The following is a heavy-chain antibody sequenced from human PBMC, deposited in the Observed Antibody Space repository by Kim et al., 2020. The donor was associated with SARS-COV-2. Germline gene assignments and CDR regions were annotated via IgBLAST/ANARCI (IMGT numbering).Heavy chain of an antibody. CDR2: ISSSSSYT. CDR1: GFTFSDYY. V-gene: IGHV3-11*05. CDR3: ARDSDSSGSLSDY. Sequence: GGSLRRSCAASGFTFSDYYMSWIRQAPGKGLEWVSYISSSSSYTNYADSVKGRFTISRDNAKNSLYLQMNSLRAEDTAVYYCARDSDSSGSLSDYWGQGTLVTVSS. J-gene: IGHJ4*02. D-gene: IGHD3-22*01.